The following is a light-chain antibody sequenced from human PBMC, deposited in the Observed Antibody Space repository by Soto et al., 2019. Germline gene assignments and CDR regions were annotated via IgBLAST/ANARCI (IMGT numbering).Light chain of an antibody. CDR2: WAS. CDR3: HQYYLTPYT. V-gene: IGKV4-1*01. Sequence: DIVLTQSPDSLAVSLGERATINCKSRQSVLYSSNSKNYLAWYQQKPGPPPKLLIYWASTRESGVPDRFSGRGSETDFTLTISSLQAEDVAVYFCHQYYLTPYTFGQGTKLEIK. CDR1: QSVLYSSNSKNY. J-gene: IGKJ2*01.